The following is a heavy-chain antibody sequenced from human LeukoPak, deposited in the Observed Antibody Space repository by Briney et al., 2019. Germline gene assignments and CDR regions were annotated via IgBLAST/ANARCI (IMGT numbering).Heavy chain of an antibody. CDR3: ARDSVRWAA. V-gene: IGHV3-74*01. J-gene: IGHJ5*02. D-gene: IGHD4-23*01. Sequence: QPGGSLRLSCAASGYWMHWVRQAPGKGLAWVSRISSDGSSTNYADSVKGRFTISRDNAKNTLYLQMNSLRAEDTAVYYCARDSVRWAAWGQGTLVTVSS. CDR2: ISSDGSST. CDR1: GYW.